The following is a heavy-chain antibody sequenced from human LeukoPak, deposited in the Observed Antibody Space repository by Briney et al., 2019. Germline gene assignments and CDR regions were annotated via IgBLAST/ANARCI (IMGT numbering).Heavy chain of an antibody. CDR1: GFTFSHFV. Sequence: GGSLRLSCAASGFTFSHFVMHWLRQAPGKGLEWVAVIASDEKYYNSVKGQIYADSVKGRFTISRDNSKNMVYLQMDSLKPADTGVYFCAKQLPGSGIGLVIDHWGQGTRVAVSS. CDR2: IASDEKYYN. D-gene: IGHD3/OR15-3a*01. J-gene: IGHJ4*02. V-gene: IGHV3-30*18. CDR3: AKQLPGSGIGLVIDH.